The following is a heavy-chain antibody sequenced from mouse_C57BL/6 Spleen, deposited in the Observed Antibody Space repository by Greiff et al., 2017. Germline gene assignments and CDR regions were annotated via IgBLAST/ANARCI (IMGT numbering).Heavy chain of an antibody. V-gene: IGHV1-66*01. Sequence: VKLMESGPELVKPGASVKISCKASGYSFTSYYIHWVKQRPGQGLEWIGWIYPGSGNTKYYEKFKGKATLTADTSSSTAYMQLSSLTSEDSAVYYCARDSPAWFAYWGQGTLVTVSA. CDR3: ARDSPAWFAY. CDR1: GYSFTSYY. J-gene: IGHJ3*01. CDR2: IYPGSGNT. D-gene: IGHD2-12*01.